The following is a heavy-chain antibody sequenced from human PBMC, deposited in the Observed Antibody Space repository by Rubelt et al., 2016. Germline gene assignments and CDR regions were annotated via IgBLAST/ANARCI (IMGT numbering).Heavy chain of an antibody. Sequence: GAEVKKPGSSVKVSCKASGGTFSSYAISWVRQAPGQGLEWLGRLIPILGIANYAQKFQGRVTITADKSTSTAYMELSSLRSEDTAVYYCARGGITMVRGVVAYWGQGTLVTVSS. D-gene: IGHD3-10*01. J-gene: IGHJ4*02. V-gene: IGHV1-69*04. CDR3: ARGGITMVRGVVAY. CDR1: GGTFSSYA. CDR2: LIPILGIA.